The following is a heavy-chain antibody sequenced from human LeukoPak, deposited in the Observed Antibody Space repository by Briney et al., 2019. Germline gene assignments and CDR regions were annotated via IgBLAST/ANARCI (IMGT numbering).Heavy chain of an antibody. CDR2: INPNNGGT. Sequence: GASVKVSCKASGYTFTSYYMHWVRQAPGQGLEWMGWINPNNGGTNYAQKFQGRVTMTRDTSISTAYMELSRLRSDDTAVYYCARDSSSSVCDYWGQGTLVTVSS. CDR3: ARDSSSSVCDY. J-gene: IGHJ4*02. D-gene: IGHD6-6*01. V-gene: IGHV1-2*02. CDR1: GYTFTSYY.